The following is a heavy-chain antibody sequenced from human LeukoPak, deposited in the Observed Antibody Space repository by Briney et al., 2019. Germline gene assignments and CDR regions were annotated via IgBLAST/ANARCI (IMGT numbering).Heavy chain of an antibody. CDR3: ARAGLLAAAGTKNLDY. Sequence: SETLSLTCTVSGGSISSYYWSWIRQPPGKGLEWIGYIYYSGSTNYNPSLKSRVTISVDTSKNQFSLKLSSVTAADTAVYYCARAGLLAAAGTKNLDYWGQGTLVTVSS. CDR2: IYYSGST. V-gene: IGHV4-59*12. J-gene: IGHJ4*02. CDR1: GGSISSYY. D-gene: IGHD6-13*01.